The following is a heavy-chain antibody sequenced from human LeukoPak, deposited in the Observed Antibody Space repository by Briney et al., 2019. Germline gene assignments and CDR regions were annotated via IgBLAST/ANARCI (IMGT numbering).Heavy chain of an antibody. Sequence: ASVKVSCKASGYTFTSYYMHWVRQAPGQGLEWMGIINPSGGSTSYAQKFQGRVTITADESTSTAYMELSSLRSEDTAVYYCARPALYYYDSSGYTLDYWGQGTLVTVSS. D-gene: IGHD3-22*01. J-gene: IGHJ4*02. CDR3: ARPALYYYDSSGYTLDY. V-gene: IGHV1-46*01. CDR1: GYTFTSYY. CDR2: INPSGGST.